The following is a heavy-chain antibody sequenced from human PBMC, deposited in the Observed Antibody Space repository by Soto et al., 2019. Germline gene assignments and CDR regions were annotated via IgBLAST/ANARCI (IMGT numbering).Heavy chain of an antibody. CDR2: ISGSGGST. V-gene: IGHV3-23*01. CDR1: GFTFSTYA. CDR3: AKDPGGGSSY. J-gene: IGHJ4*02. D-gene: IGHD6-13*01. Sequence: EVQLLESGGGLVQPGGSLRLSCAVSGFTFSTYAMSWVRQASGKGLEWVSAISGSGGSTYYADSVKGRFTISRDNSKNTLYLQMNSLRVEDTAVYYCAKDPGGGSSYWGQGTLVTVSS.